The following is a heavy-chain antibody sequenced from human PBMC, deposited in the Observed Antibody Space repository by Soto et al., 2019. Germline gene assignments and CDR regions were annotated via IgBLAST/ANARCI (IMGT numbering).Heavy chain of an antibody. CDR2: IGTAGDT. J-gene: IGHJ6*02. Sequence: HPGGSLRLSCAASGFTFSSYDMHWVRQATGKGLEWVSAIGTAGDTYYPGSVKGRFTISRENAKNSLYLQMNSLRAGDTAVYYCARDRVTMVRGVTLYYGMDVWGQGTTVTVSS. CDR1: GFTFSSYD. D-gene: IGHD3-10*01. CDR3: ARDRVTMVRGVTLYYGMDV. V-gene: IGHV3-13*01.